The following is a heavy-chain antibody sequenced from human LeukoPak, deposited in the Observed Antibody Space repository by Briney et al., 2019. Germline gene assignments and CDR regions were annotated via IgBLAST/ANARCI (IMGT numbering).Heavy chain of an antibody. V-gene: IGHV4-34*01. CDR3: ARGGVTLIY. J-gene: IGHJ4*02. Sequence: SETLSLTCAVYGGSFSGYYWSWIRQPPGKGLEWIGEINHSGSTNYNPSLKSRVTISVDTSKNQFSLKLSSVTAADTAVYYCARGGVTLIYWGQGALVTVSS. D-gene: IGHD2-21*02. CDR2: INHSGST. CDR1: GGSFSGYY.